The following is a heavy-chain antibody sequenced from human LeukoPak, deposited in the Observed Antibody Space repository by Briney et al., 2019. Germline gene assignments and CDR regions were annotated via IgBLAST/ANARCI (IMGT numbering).Heavy chain of an antibody. Sequence: GGSLRLSCAASGFXFSSYSMNWVRQAPGTGREWVSYISSSSSSIHYADSVKGRFTTSRDNAKNSLYLQMSSLRDEDAAMYYCARDYYYGFYYWGQGTLVTVSS. V-gene: IGHV3-48*02. J-gene: IGHJ4*02. D-gene: IGHD3-10*01. CDR1: GFXFSSYS. CDR2: ISSSSSSI. CDR3: ARDYYYGFYY.